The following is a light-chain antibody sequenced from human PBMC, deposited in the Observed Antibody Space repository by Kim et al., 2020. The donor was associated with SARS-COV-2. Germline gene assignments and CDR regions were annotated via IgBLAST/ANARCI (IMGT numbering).Light chain of an antibody. CDR1: QSVHTY. CDR2: GAS. Sequence: SAFAGDRVTITCRASQSVHTYVAWYQQKPGNAPKLLIFGASTSHSGVPSRFIGSGSGTHFTLTISSLQSEDFATYYCQQYEIYPLTFGGGTKLEI. V-gene: IGKV1-8*01. J-gene: IGKJ4*01. CDR3: QQYEIYPLT.